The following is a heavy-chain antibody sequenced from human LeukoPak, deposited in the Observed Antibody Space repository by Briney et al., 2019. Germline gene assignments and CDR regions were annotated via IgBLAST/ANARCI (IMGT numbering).Heavy chain of an antibody. CDR3: ATDPQNDGDY. V-gene: IGHV3-23*01. J-gene: IGHJ4*02. CDR1: GFTFSTYA. D-gene: IGHD1-1*01. Sequence: GGSLRLSCAASGFTFSTYAMSWVRQPPGKGLEWVSTISGYGDNTHYADSVTGRFTISRDNSENTLYLQMNSLRVEDTAVYYCATDPQNDGDYWGQGTLVTVSS. CDR2: ISGYGDNT.